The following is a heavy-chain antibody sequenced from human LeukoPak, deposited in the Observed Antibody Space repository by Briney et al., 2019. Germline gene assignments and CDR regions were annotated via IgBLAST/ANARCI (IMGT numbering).Heavy chain of an antibody. CDR2: MNPNSGNT. CDR1: GYTFTSYD. CDR3: ARGSPAARLAEDY. Sequence: ASVKVSCKASGYTFTSYDINWVRQATGQGLEWMGWMNPNSGNTGYAQKFQGRVTITRNTSISTAYMELSSLRSEDTAVYYCARGSPAARLAEDYCGQGTLVTVSS. D-gene: IGHD6-6*01. V-gene: IGHV1-8*03. J-gene: IGHJ4*02.